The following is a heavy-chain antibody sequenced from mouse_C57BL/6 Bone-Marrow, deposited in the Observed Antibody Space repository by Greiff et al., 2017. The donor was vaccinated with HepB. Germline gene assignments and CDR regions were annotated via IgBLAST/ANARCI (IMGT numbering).Heavy chain of an antibody. V-gene: IGHV1-64*01. CDR1: GYTFTSYW. D-gene: IGHD2-4*01. J-gene: IGHJ2*01. CDR2: IHPNSGST. Sequence: QVQLQQPGAELVKPGASVKLSCKASGYTFTSYWMHWVKQRPGQGLEWIGMIHPNSGSTNYNEKFKSKATLTVDKSSSTAYMQLSSLTSEDSAVYYCTRRGIYDYALYYWGQGTPLTVSA. CDR3: TRRGIYDYALYY.